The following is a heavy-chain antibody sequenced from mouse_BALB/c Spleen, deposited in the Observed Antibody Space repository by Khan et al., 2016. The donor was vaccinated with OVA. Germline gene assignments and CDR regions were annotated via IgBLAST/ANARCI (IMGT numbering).Heavy chain of an antibody. V-gene: IGHV3-2*02. CDR2: ISSSGST. Sequence: VQLKQSGPGLVKTSQSLSLTCTVTGYSITSDYAWNWIRQFPGNKLEWMGYISSSGSTNYNPALKSRISITRDTSKNQFFLQLNSVTTEDTATYYCARDGSRYNYAMDYWGQGTSVTVSS. CDR1: GYSITSDYA. D-gene: IGHD2-3*01. J-gene: IGHJ4*01. CDR3: ARDGSRYNYAMDY.